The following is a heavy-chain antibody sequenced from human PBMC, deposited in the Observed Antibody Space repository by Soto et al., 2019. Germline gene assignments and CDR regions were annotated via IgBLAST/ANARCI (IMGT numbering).Heavy chain of an antibody. CDR3: ARANAPPYLAY. Sequence: GGFLRLSCAASGFSFNDFCVHWVRQAPGKGLEWVAVIWYGGKKTNYVDSVKGRFIISRDISKNMVYLQMNSLRDEDTAVYYSARANAPPYLAYWAQGT. D-gene: IGHD2-2*01. CDR1: GFSFNDFC. J-gene: IGHJ4*02. V-gene: IGHV3-33*01. CDR2: IWYGGKKT.